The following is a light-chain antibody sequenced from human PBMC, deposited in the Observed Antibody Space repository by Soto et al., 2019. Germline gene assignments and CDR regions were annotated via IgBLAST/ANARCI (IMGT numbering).Light chain of an antibody. CDR2: GAA. CDR1: QSVSSNY. J-gene: IGKJ5*01. CDR3: QQRSNWPIT. V-gene: IGKV3D-20*02. Sequence: ENVLTQSPGTLSLSPGERATLSCRASQSVSSNYLAWYQQKPGQASRLLIYGAASRATGIPDRFSGSGSGTDFTLTISSLEPEDFAVYYCQQRSNWPITFGQGTRLEIK.